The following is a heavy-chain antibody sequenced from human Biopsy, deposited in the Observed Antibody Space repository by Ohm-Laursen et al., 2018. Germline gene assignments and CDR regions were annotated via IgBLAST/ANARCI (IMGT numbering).Heavy chain of an antibody. V-gene: IGHV3-11*01. CDR3: ARDGAGSYHDY. CDR1: GFTFSDHS. J-gene: IGHJ4*02. Sequence: GSLRLSCSASGFTFSDHSLSWIRQAPGKGLEWLSYISGSGTTIFYADSVKGRFTVSRDNAKNSLYLQMNSLTVEDTAVYYCARDGAGSYHDYWGQGTLVTVSS. D-gene: IGHD3-10*01. CDR2: ISGSGTTI.